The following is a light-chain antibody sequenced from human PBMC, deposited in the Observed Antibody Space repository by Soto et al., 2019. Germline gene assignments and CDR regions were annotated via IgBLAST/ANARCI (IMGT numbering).Light chain of an antibody. Sequence: QSGLTQPPSVSGAPGQRVTISCTGISSSIGAGYDVHWYQQRPGTAPKLLIFGNINRPSGVPDRFSGSKSGTSASLAITGLQAEDEGDYYCQSYDSTLSARYVFGTGTKVTVL. CDR2: GNI. CDR1: SSSIGAGYD. J-gene: IGLJ1*01. CDR3: QSYDSTLSARYV. V-gene: IGLV1-40*01.